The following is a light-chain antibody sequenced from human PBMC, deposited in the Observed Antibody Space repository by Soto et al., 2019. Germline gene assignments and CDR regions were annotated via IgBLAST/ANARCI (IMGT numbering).Light chain of an antibody. V-gene: IGLV2-14*01. CDR2: GGS. J-gene: IGLJ1*01. CDR3: CSYTSTYV. Sequence: QSVLTQPPSASWSPGQSVTISCTGTSSDVGGYDYVSWYQQEPGKAPKVMIYGGSDRPSGVSNRFSGSKSDNTASLTISGLQAEDEADYYCCSYTSTYVFGIGTKVTVL. CDR1: SSDVGGYDY.